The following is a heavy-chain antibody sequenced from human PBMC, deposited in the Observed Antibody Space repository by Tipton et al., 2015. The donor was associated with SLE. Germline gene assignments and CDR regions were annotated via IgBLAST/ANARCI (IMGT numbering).Heavy chain of an antibody. Sequence: TLSLTCTVSGVSIRSHYWSWIRQSPGKGVEWIGNIHYSGSPNYNPPLKSPVTIALDTSKNQVSLKMNFVTAADTAVYFCARRRGGNYYDYWGQGTLVTVSS. CDR1: GVSIRSHY. D-gene: IGHD1-26*01. CDR3: ARRRGGNYYDY. V-gene: IGHV4-59*11. J-gene: IGHJ4*02. CDR2: IHYSGSP.